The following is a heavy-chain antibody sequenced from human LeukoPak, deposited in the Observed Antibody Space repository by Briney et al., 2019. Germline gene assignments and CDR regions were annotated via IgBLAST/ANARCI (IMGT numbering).Heavy chain of an antibody. Sequence: RGSLRLSCAASGFTFSSYGMHWVHQAPGKGLEWVAVIWYDGSNKYYADSVRGRFTIPRDNSKNTLYLQMNSLRAEDTAVYYCARGGAGSSSSGHFDYWGQGTLVTVSS. D-gene: IGHD6-6*01. CDR1: GFTFSSYG. CDR2: IWYDGSNK. CDR3: ARGGAGSSSSGHFDY. J-gene: IGHJ4*02. V-gene: IGHV3-33*01.